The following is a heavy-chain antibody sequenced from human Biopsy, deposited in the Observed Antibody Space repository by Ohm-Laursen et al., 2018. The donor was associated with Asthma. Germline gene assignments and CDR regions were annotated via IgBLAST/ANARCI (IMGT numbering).Heavy chain of an antibody. J-gene: IGHJ1*01. Sequence: SLRLSCAASGFTASRDHMFWVRQAPGKGLEWVSVIYSGGTSHTADSVRGRFTISRDFSKNTLHLQMHSLRVEDTAVYYCARTFHFWSPYHAEHYQLWGQGTLVTVSS. V-gene: IGHV3-53*01. CDR1: GFTASRDH. D-gene: IGHD3-3*02. CDR2: IYSGGTS. CDR3: ARTFHFWSPYHAEHYQL.